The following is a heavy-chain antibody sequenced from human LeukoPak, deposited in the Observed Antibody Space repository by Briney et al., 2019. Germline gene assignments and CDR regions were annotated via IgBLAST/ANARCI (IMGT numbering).Heavy chain of an antibody. CDR3: ARDRYGDGFAHFDY. J-gene: IGHJ4*02. D-gene: IGHD5-24*01. V-gene: IGHV1-2*02. CDR1: GYTFTTYA. CDR2: ITPSGGT. Sequence: GASVKVSCKASGYTFTTYAMHWVRQAPGQGLEWMGWITPSGGTNYPQKFQGRVAITRDTSITTAYMDLCRLTSDDTAVYYCARDRYGDGFAHFDYWGQGALVTVSS.